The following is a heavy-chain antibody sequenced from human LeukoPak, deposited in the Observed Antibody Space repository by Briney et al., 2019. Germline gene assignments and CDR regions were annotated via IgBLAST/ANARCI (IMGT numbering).Heavy chain of an antibody. CDR1: GGSISTYY. V-gene: IGHV4-59*01. J-gene: IGHJ4*02. D-gene: IGHD1-26*01. Sequence: PSEALSLTCTVSGGSISTYYWSWIRQPPGKGLEWIGYIYYSGSTSYNPSLKSRVTISVDTSKNQFSLKLSSVTAADTAVYYCAREEALGSGSFDYWGQGTLVTVSS. CDR2: IYYSGST. CDR3: AREEALGSGSFDY.